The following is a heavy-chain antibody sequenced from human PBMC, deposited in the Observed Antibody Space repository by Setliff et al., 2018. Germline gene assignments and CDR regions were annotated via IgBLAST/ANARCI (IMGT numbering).Heavy chain of an antibody. CDR1: GDSISSRTYY. V-gene: IGHV4-61*01. D-gene: IGHD6-6*01. Sequence: PSETLSLTCTVSGDSISSRTYYWTWIRQPPGKGLEWIGYIYHSGGTSYNPSLKSRVTISVDTSKNQFSLNLSSVTAADTAVYYCARGQAISSRSSLVYWGRGILVTVSS. CDR3: ARGQAISSRSSLVY. CDR2: IYHSGGT. J-gene: IGHJ4*02.